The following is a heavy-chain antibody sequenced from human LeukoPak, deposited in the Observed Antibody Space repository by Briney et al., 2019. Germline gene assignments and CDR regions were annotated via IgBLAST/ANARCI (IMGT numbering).Heavy chain of an antibody. J-gene: IGHJ6*02. CDR1: GGSISSYY. D-gene: IGHD3-10*01. V-gene: IGHV4-59*01. Sequence: ASETLSLTCTVSGGSISSYYWSWIRQPPGKGLEWIGYIYYSGCTNYNPSLKSRVTISVDTSKNQFSLKLSSVTAADTAVYYCARDVYYGSGEYGMDVWGQGTTVTVSS. CDR2: IYYSGCT. CDR3: ARDVYYGSGEYGMDV.